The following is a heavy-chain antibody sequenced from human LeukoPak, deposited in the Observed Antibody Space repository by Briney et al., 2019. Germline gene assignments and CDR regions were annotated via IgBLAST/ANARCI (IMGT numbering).Heavy chain of an antibody. Sequence: SETLSLTCAVYGGSFSGHYWSWIRQPPGKGLEWIGEINHSGSTNYNPSLKSRVTISVDTSKNQFSLKLSSVTAADTAVYYCARAPYYDFWSSYPTKLRANWFDPWGQGTLVTVSS. CDR2: INHSGST. CDR1: GGSFSGHY. D-gene: IGHD3-3*01. CDR3: ARAPYYDFWSSYPTKLRANWFDP. V-gene: IGHV4-34*01. J-gene: IGHJ5*02.